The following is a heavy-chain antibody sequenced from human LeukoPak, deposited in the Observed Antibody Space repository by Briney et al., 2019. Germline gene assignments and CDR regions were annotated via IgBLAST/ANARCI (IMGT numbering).Heavy chain of an antibody. J-gene: IGHJ4*02. Sequence: PSETLSLTCTVSGGSISSGTYYWGWIRQPPGKGLEWIGSISYSGTTSYNPSLKSRVTISVDTSKNQLSLKLRPVTAADTAVYYCARRGDYWGQGTLVTVSS. D-gene: IGHD3-16*01. CDR2: ISYSGTT. CDR3: ARRGDY. V-gene: IGHV4-39*01. CDR1: GGSISSGTYY.